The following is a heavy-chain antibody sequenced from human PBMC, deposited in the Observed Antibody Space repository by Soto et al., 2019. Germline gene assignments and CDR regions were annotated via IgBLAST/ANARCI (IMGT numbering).Heavy chain of an antibody. Sequence: VASVKVSCKASGGTFSSYAISWVRQAPGQGLEWMGGIIPIFGTANYAQKFQGRVTITADESTSTAYMELSSLRSEDTAVYYCARGFSSGYYPFGYWGQGTLVTGSS. CDR3: ARGFSSGYYPFGY. J-gene: IGHJ4*02. CDR2: IIPIFGTA. V-gene: IGHV1-69*13. D-gene: IGHD3-22*01. CDR1: GGTFSSYA.